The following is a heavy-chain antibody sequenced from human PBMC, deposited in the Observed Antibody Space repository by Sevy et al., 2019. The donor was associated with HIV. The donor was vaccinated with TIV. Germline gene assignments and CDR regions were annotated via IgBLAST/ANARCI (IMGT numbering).Heavy chain of an antibody. D-gene: IGHD1-7*01. Sequence: GESLKISCAASGFTFSSYGMHWVRQAPGKGLEWVAFIRYDGSNKYYADSVKGRFTISRDNSKNTLYLQMNSLRAEDTAVYYCAKVPAGGTTLYYYYCMDVWGKGTTVTVSS. CDR1: GFTFSSYG. V-gene: IGHV3-30*02. CDR2: IRYDGSNK. CDR3: AKVPAGGTTLYYYYCMDV. J-gene: IGHJ6*03.